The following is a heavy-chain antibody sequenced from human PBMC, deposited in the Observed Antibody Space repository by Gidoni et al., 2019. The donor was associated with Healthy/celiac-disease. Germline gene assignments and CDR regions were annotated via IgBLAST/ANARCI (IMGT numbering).Heavy chain of an antibody. D-gene: IGHD3-9*01. J-gene: IGHJ4*02. CDR1: GGSFSGYY. CDR2: INHSGST. CDR3: ARGRRTGYYFDY. Sequence: QVQLQQLGAGLLKPSETLSLTCAVYGGSFSGYYWSWIRQPPGKGLEWIGEINHSGSTNYNPSLKSRVTISVDTSKNQFSLKLSSVTAADTAVYYCARGRRTGYYFDYWGQGTLVTVSS. V-gene: IGHV4-34*01.